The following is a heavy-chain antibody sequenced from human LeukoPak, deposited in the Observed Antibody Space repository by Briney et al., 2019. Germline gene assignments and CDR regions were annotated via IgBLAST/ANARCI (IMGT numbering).Heavy chain of an antibody. Sequence: GASVKVSCKASGYTFTGYYMHWVRQAPGRGLEWMGWINPNSGGTNYAQKLQGRVTMTTDTSTSTAYMELRSLRSDDTAVYYCAISGYCSSTSCSKTQYNWFDPWGQGTLVTVSS. CDR1: GYTFTGYY. J-gene: IGHJ5*02. CDR2: INPNSGGT. V-gene: IGHV1-2*02. D-gene: IGHD2-2*03. CDR3: AISGYCSSTSCSKTQYNWFDP.